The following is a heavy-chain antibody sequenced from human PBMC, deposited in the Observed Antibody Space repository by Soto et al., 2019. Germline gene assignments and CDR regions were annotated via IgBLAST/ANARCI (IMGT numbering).Heavy chain of an antibody. CDR1: GFSFRSYY. CDR3: ARVGTYYGSGSPYYSDY. D-gene: IGHD3-10*01. J-gene: IGHJ4*02. CDR2: ISSSSSYI. Sequence: GGSLRLSCAASGFSFRSYYMNWVRQAPGKGLEWVSSISSSSSYINYADSVKGRFTISRDNAENSLYLQMNSLRAEDTAVYYCARVGTYYGSGSPYYSDYWGQGTLVTVSS. V-gene: IGHV3-21*01.